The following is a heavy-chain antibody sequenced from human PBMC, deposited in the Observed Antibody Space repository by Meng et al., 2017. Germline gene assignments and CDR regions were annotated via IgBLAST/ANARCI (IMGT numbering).Heavy chain of an antibody. CDR1: GGSISSSSYY. J-gene: IGHJ6*02. CDR2: IYYSRST. D-gene: IGHD4-17*01. CDR3: ARTMTTGYGMDV. Sequence: GSLRLSCPVSGGSISSSSYYWGWIRQPPGKGLEWIGRIYYSRSTYYNPSLKSRVTISVDPSKNQFSLKRSSVTAADTAVYYWARTMTTGYGMDVWGQGTTVTVSS. V-gene: IGHV4-39*07.